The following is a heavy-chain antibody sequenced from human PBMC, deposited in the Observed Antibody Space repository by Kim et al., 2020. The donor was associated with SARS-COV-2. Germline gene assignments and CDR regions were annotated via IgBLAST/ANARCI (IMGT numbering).Heavy chain of an antibody. J-gene: IGHJ4*02. CDR1: GFTFSSNT. CDR3: AKKPAGTNPFDY. D-gene: IGHD1-1*01. Sequence: GGSLRLSCAASGFTFSSNTMSWVRQAPGKGLEWVSHISSSGITTYYADSVKGRFTISRDNSKNTLYLQMDSLRAEDTAVYYCAKKPAGTNPFDYWGQGTLVTVSS. V-gene: IGHV3-23*01. CDR2: ISSSGITT.